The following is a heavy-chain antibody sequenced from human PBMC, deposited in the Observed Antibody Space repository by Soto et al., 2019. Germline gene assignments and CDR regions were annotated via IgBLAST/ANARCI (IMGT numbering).Heavy chain of an antibody. J-gene: IGHJ6*02. CDR1: GLTFSSFG. CDR3: ARDASYYSLWSGYYPSRNGMDV. Sequence: QVQVVESGGGVVQPGRYLRLYCAASGLTFSSFGMHWIRQAPGKGLEWVSLIWSDGSNKSYRDSVKGRFTMSRDNSRNTVYLQKNSRRDDDTAVHYCARDASYYSLWSGYYPSRNGMDVWGPGTTVTVSS. CDR2: IWSDGSNK. D-gene: IGHD3-3*01. V-gene: IGHV3-33*01.